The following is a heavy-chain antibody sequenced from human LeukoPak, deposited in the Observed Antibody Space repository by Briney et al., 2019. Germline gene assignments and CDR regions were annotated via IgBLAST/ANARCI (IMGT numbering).Heavy chain of an antibody. Sequence: GGSLRLSCVASGFIFSSYSMNWVRQAPGKGPEWVSSISGSSSHIYYADSVKGRFTISRHNSKNTLYLQMNSLRAEDTAVYYCARDSYGSGGIYGMDVWGQGTAVTVSS. D-gene: IGHD3-10*01. CDR3: ARDSYGSGGIYGMDV. CDR1: GFIFSSYS. J-gene: IGHJ6*02. CDR2: ISGSSSHI. V-gene: IGHV3-21*04.